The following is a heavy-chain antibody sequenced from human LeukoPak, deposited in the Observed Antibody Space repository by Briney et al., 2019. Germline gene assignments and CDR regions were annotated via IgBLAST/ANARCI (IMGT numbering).Heavy chain of an antibody. CDR1: GGSFSGYY. Sequence: SETLSLTCAVYGGSFSGYYWSWIRQPPGKGLEWIGEINHSGSTNYNPSLKSRVTISVDTSKNQFSLKLSSVTAADTAVYYCGRGGGNDFWSGYPLSNWFDPWGEGTLVTVSS. CDR3: GRGGGNDFWSGYPLSNWFDP. V-gene: IGHV4-34*01. J-gene: IGHJ5*02. D-gene: IGHD3-3*01. CDR2: INHSGST.